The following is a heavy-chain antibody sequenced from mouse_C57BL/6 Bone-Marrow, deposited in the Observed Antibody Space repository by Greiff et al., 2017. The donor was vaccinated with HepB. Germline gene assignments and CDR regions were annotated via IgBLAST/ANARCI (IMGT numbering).Heavy chain of an antibody. D-gene: IGHD1-1*01. J-gene: IGHJ3*01. Sequence: QVQLQQPGAELVRPGPSVKLSCKASGYTFTSYWMHWVQQRPGQGLEWIGVIDPSDSYTNYNQKFKGKATLTVDTSSSTAYMQLSSLTSEDSAVYYCARSDYYGSSYGFAYWGQGTLVTVSA. CDR3: ARSDYYGSSYGFAY. V-gene: IGHV1-59*01. CDR2: IDPSDSYT. CDR1: GYTFTSYW.